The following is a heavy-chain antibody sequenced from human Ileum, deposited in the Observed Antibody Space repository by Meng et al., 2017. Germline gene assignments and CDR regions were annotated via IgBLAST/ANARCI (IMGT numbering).Heavy chain of an antibody. V-gene: IGHV3-33*01. CDR2: IVSDRTSQ. Sequence: VGSGGAWLRLRRALGVSSVESGLPSSASAMPWVRQAPGRRLYQVSIIVSDRTSQYYSDSVTARFTISRDNSKNMVYPQMRRLRAEDTALYYCSRDKGVTALDQWGQGSLVTVSS. D-gene: IGHD5-18*01. CDR1: GLPSSASA. J-gene: IGHJ5*02. CDR3: SRDKGVTALDQ.